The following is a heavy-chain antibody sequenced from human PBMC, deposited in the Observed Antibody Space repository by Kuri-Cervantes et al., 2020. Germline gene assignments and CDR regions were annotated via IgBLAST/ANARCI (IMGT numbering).Heavy chain of an antibody. Sequence: SETLSLTCTVSGGSISSSSYYWGWIRQPPGKGLEWIGSIYYSGSTYYNPSLKSRVTISVDTSKNQFSLKLSSVTAADTAVYYWARDGNYYASRGYYPLAFDIWGQGTLVTVSS. CDR3: ARDGNYYASRGYYPLAFDI. V-gene: IGHV4-39*07. CDR2: IYYSGST. J-gene: IGHJ3*02. CDR1: GGSISSSSYY. D-gene: IGHD3-22*01.